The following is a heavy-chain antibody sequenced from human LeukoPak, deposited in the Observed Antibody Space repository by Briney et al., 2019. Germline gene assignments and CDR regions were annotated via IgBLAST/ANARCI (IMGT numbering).Heavy chain of an antibody. CDR2: INPSGGST. Sequence: ASVKVSCKASVYTFTSYYMHWVRQAPGQGLEWMGIINPSGGSTSYAQMFQGRVTMTRDTSTSTVYMELSSLRSEDTAVYYCARVVWDCSGCSCYSEATRQGDCYFDLWGRGTLVTVSS. CDR1: VYTFTSYY. J-gene: IGHJ2*01. CDR3: ARVVWDCSGCSCYSEATRQGDCYFDL. V-gene: IGHV1-46*01. D-gene: IGHD2-15*01.